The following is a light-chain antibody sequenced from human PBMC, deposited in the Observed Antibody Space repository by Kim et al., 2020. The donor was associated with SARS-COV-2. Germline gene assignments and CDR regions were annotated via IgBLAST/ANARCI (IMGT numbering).Light chain of an antibody. Sequence: EIVMTQSPASLSVSPGERATLSCRATQDISSSLAWYQQKPGQPPRLLIYGASTRATGVPARFSGSESGTEFTLTISSLQSEDFAVYYCQQYHNWPLTFGRGTKVDIK. CDR3: QQYHNWPLT. J-gene: IGKJ4*01. V-gene: IGKV3-15*01. CDR2: GAS. CDR1: QDISSS.